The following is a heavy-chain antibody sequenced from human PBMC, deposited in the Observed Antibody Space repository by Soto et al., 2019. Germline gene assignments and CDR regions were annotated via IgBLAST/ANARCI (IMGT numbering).Heavy chain of an antibody. CDR3: AKAPWGTNGVRNWFDP. Sequence: GGSLRLSCAASGFTFSSYAMSWVRQAPGKGLEWVSAISGSGGSTYYADSVKGRFTISRDNSKNTLYLQMNSLRAEDTAVYYCAKAPWGTNGVRNWFDPWGQGTLVTVSS. CDR1: GFTFSSYA. J-gene: IGHJ5*02. CDR2: ISGSGGST. V-gene: IGHV3-23*01. D-gene: IGHD2-8*01.